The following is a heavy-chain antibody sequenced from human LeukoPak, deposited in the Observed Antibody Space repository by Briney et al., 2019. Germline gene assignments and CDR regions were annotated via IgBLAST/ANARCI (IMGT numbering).Heavy chain of an antibody. V-gene: IGHV4-59*01. CDR1: GGSISSNY. J-gene: IGHJ4*02. Sequence: SETLSLTCTVSGGSISSNYWSWIRQPPGKGLEWIGFIYHSGSTNYNPSLKSRVAISIDTSTNQFVPKLNSVTAADTAVYYCARGVTFDYGGNSSPFDYWGQGTLVTVSS. CDR3: ARGVTFDYGGNSSPFDY. CDR2: IYHSGST. D-gene: IGHD4-23*01.